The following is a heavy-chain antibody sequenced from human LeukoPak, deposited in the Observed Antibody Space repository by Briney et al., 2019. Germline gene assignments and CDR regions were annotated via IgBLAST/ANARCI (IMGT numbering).Heavy chain of an antibody. CDR2: IRSKAYGGTT. V-gene: IGHV3-49*04. CDR3: SNYYDSSGYYAYYYYYMDV. Sequence: PGGSLRLSCTASGFTFGDYAMSWVRQAPGKGLEWVGFIRSKAYGGTTEYAASVKGRFTISRDDSKSIAYLQMSSLKTEDTAVYYCSNYYDSSGYYAYYYYYMDVWGKGTTVTVSS. D-gene: IGHD3-22*01. J-gene: IGHJ6*03. CDR1: GFTFGDYA.